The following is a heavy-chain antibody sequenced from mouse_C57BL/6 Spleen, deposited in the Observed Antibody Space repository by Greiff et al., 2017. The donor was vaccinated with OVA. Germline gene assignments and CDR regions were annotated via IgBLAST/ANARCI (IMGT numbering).Heavy chain of an antibody. J-gene: IGHJ1*03. D-gene: IGHD1-1*01. Sequence: VQLQQSGAELVRPGASVKLSCTASGFNIKDYYMLWVKQRPEQGLEWIGRIDPEDGDTEYAPKFQGKATMTADTSSNTAYLQLSSLTSEDTAVYYCTPITTVVATDWYFDVWGTGTTVTVSS. CDR1: GFNIKDYY. CDR2: IDPEDGDT. V-gene: IGHV14-1*01. CDR3: TPITTVVATDWYFDV.